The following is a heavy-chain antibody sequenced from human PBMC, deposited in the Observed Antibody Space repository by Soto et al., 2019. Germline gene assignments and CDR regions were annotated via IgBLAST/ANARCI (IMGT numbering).Heavy chain of an antibody. V-gene: IGHV1-2*02. Sequence: ASVKVSCKASGYTFTGHYIHWVRQAPEQGPEWMGEIGPESGATRYAQKFQGRVTMTRDTSITTVYMELKNLSPDDTAVYYCGRGRSGQIVVFYWGQGPPVTVSS. CDR1: GYTFTGHY. D-gene: IGHD1-26*01. CDR2: IGPESGAT. CDR3: GRGRSGQIVVFY. J-gene: IGHJ4*02.